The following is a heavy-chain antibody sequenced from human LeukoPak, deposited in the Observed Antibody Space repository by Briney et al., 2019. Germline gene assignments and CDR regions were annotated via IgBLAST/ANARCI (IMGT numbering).Heavy chain of an antibody. CDR2: IYHSGSS. D-gene: IGHD5-12*01. V-gene: IGHV4-39*01. CDR3: ATTSGYA. CDR1: GGSISSSSYY. J-gene: IGHJ4*02. Sequence: SETLSLTCTVSGGSISSSSYYWGWIRQPPGKGLEWIGSIYHSGSSYYTPSLKSRVTISVDTSKNQFSLKLSSVTAADTAVYYCATTSGYAWGQGTLVTVYS.